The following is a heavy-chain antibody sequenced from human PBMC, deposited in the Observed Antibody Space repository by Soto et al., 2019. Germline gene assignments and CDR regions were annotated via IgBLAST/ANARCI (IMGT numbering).Heavy chain of an antibody. Sequence: AXVKVSCKASGYTFTSYAMHWVRQAPGQRLEWMGWINAGNGNTKYSQKFQGRVTITRDTSASTAYMELSSLRSEDTAVYYCARSIVVVTALAYWGQGTLVTVSS. J-gene: IGHJ1*01. CDR1: GYTFTSYA. D-gene: IGHD2-21*02. CDR2: INAGNGNT. CDR3: ARSIVVVTALAY. V-gene: IGHV1-3*01.